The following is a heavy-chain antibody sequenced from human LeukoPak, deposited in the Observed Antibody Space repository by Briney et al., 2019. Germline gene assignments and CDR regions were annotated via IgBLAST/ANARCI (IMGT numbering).Heavy chain of an antibody. Sequence: GGSLRLSCEASGFTFYSYWMHWVRQAPGKGLVWVSRINSDGSSTSYADSVKGRFTISRDNAKNTLYLQMNSLRAEDTAVYYCARGGALAVAGTDYYYGMDVWGQGTTVTVSS. CDR2: INSDGSST. CDR1: GFTFYSYW. D-gene: IGHD6-19*01. CDR3: ARGGALAVAGTDYYYGMDV. V-gene: IGHV3-74*01. J-gene: IGHJ6*02.